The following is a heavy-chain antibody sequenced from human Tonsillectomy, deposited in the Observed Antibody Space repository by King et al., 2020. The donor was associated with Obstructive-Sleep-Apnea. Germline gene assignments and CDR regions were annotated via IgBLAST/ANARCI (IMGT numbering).Heavy chain of an antibody. J-gene: IGHJ4*02. CDR1: GFTFSNYA. CDR3: AKRVDTAMVFDY. V-gene: IGHV3-23*04. Sequence: VQLVESGGGLVQPGGSLRLSCAASGFTFSNYAMSWVRQAPGKGLEWVSAINTGGGTTYYADSVKGRCTISRDNSKNTLYLQMNSLRAEDTAVYYCAKRVDTAMVFDYWGQGTLVTVSS. CDR2: INTGGGTT. D-gene: IGHD5-18*01.